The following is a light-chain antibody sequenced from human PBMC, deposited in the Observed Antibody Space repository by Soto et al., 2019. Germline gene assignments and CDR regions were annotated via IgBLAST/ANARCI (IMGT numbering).Light chain of an antibody. CDR2: KAS. V-gene: IGKV1-39*01. J-gene: IGKJ1*01. Sequence: DIQMTQSTSTLSASVGDRVTITCRASQSISTYLAWYQQKPGKAPRLLIYKASSFESGVPSRFSGSGSGIDFTLTISSLQPEDFATYYCQQSYSTHRTFGQGTKVDIK. CDR3: QQSYSTHRT. CDR1: QSISTY.